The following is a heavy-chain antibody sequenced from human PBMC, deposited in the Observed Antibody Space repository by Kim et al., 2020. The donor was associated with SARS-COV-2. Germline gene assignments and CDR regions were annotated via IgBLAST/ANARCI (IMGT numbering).Heavy chain of an antibody. D-gene: IGHD3-3*01. V-gene: IGHV3-33*01. Sequence: GGSLRLSCTGSGFTFSKYDMHWVRQAPGKGLEWVALTRYDGSNIDYADSVKGRFTISRDNSRNTLYLQMNSLRADDTAVYFCASNRGHTTNDFWPYFAL. J-gene: IGHJ2*01. CDR3: ASNRGHTTNDFWPYFAL. CDR1: GFTFSKYD. CDR2: TRYDGSNI.